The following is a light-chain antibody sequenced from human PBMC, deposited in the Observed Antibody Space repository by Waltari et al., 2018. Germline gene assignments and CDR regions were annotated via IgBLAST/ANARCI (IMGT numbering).Light chain of an antibody. V-gene: IGLV3-19*01. CDR3: HSRDASGVGGS. CDR1: GLRHHY. Sequence: SSELTQDPAVSVAMGHTVPNTRQGNGLRHHYARWYQQRPGQAPILIMYDKNNLPSGVPDRFSGSNSDNTASLTITGAQAEDEASYYGHSRDASGVGGSFGGGTKLTVL. CDR2: DKN. J-gene: IGLJ2*01.